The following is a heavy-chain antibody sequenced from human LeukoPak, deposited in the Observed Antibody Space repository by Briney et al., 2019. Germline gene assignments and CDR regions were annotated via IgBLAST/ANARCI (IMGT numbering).Heavy chain of an antibody. V-gene: IGHV1-2*02. CDR1: GYTFTGYY. Sequence: GASVKVSCKASGYTFTGYYMHWVRQAPGQRLEWMGWINPNSGGTNFAQKFQGRVTMTRDTSINTVYMELSSLRSDDTAVYYCARESRDTAWSLDLWGQGTLVTVSS. J-gene: IGHJ4*02. CDR2: INPNSGGT. CDR3: ARESRDTAWSLDL. D-gene: IGHD1-1*01.